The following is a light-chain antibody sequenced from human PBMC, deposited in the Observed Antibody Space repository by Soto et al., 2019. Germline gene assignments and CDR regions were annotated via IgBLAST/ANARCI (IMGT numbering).Light chain of an antibody. CDR3: QQRSNWPPTWT. CDR2: HAS. V-gene: IGKV3-11*01. J-gene: IGKJ1*01. Sequence: EIVLTQSPATLSLSPGERATLSCRASQSVSSYLAWYQQKPGQAPRLLIYHASNRATGIPARFSGSGSGTDFTLTISSLEPEDVAVYYCQQRSNWPPTWTFGQGTKVEIK. CDR1: QSVSSY.